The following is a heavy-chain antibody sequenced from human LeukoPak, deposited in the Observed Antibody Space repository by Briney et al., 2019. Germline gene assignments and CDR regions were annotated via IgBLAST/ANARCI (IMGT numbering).Heavy chain of an antibody. D-gene: IGHD3-10*01. CDR3: ARAGFGELLPLNDY. Sequence: SETLSLTCAVYGGSFSGYYWSWIRQPPGKGLEWIGEINHSGSTNYNPSLTSRVTISVDTSKNQFSLKLSSVTAADTAVYYCARAGFGELLPLNDYWGQGTLVTVSS. CDR1: GGSFSGYY. CDR2: INHSGST. V-gene: IGHV4-34*01. J-gene: IGHJ4*02.